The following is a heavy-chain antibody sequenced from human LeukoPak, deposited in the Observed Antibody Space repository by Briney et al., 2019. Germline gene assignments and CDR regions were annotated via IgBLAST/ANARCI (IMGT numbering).Heavy chain of an antibody. CDR2: IYYRGST. J-gene: IGHJ5*02. Sequence: SETLSLTCTVSGGSVSSVSYYWSWIRQPPGKGLEWIGYIYYRGSTNYNPSLKCRVDISVDTSKNQFSLMLKSVTAADTAVYYCARRVAVVGSNWFDPWGQGTLVTVSS. D-gene: IGHD6-13*01. CDR3: ARRVAVVGSNWFDP. CDR1: GGSVSSVSYY. V-gene: IGHV4-61*01.